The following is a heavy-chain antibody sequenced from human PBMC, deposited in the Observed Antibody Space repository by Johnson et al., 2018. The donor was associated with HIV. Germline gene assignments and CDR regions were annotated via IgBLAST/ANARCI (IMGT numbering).Heavy chain of an antibody. CDR3: ARPSNWGAEGAFDI. CDR1: GFTFSSYW. V-gene: IGHV3-7*05. D-gene: IGHD7-27*01. Sequence: VQLVESGGGLVQPGGSLRLSCEASGFTFSSYWMSWVRQAPGKGLEWVANIKQDGSERYYVDSMKGRFTISRDNAKNSLYLQMNSLRAEDTAVYYCARPSNWGAEGAFDIWGQGTMVTVSS. J-gene: IGHJ3*02. CDR2: IKQDGSER.